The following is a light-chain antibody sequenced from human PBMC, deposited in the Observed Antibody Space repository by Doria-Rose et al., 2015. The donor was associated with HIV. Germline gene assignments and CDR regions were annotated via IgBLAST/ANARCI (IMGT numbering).Light chain of an antibody. CDR3: HQYGTSWT. CDR2: DGS. V-gene: IGKV3-20*01. Sequence: EIVLTQSPGTLSLSPGERATLSCRASQSFSSTYLAWYKQKPGQAPSLLIYDGSTRATGIPDRFSASGPGIDFTLTINRLEPEDFALYYCHQYGTSWTFGQGTKVEI. CDR1: QSFSSTY. J-gene: IGKJ1*01.